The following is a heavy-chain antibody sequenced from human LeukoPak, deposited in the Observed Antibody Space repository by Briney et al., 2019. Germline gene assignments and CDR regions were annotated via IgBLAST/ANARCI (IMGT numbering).Heavy chain of an antibody. J-gene: IGHJ4*02. V-gene: IGHV3-30*02. Sequence: GGSLRLSCAASGFNFNNYWMTWVRQAPGKGLEWVAFIRYDGSNKYYADSVKGRFTISRDNSKNTLYLHINSLRAEDTAVYYCVKDNPLDYWGQGTLVIVSS. CDR2: IRYDGSNK. CDR3: VKDNPLDY. CDR1: GFNFNNYW. D-gene: IGHD1-14*01.